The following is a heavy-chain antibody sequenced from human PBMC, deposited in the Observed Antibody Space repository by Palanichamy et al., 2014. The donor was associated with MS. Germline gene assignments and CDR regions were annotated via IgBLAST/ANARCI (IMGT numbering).Heavy chain of an antibody. CDR1: GFTFSNYG. CDR3: VRGHDCSSTSCYYDY. D-gene: IGHD2-2*01. CDR2: ISYNGNNK. J-gene: IGHJ4*02. V-gene: IGHV3-30*19. Sequence: QVQLVESGGGAVQPGRSLRLSCVASGFTFSNYGIHWVRQAPGRGLEWVAVISYNGNNKYYADSVKGRFTVSRDNSKSTLYLQLNSLRGDDTAVYYCVRGHDCSSTSCYYDYWGQGTLVTVSS.